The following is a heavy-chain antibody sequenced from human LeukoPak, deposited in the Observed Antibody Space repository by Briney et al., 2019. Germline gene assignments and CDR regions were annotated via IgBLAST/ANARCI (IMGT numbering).Heavy chain of an antibody. CDR3: ARRNYDFWSGYSYYFDY. J-gene: IGHJ4*02. V-gene: IGHV4-39*07. CDR2: IYYSGST. CDR1: GGSISSSSYY. D-gene: IGHD3-3*01. Sequence: PSETLSLTCTVSGGSISSSSYYWGWIRQPPGKGLEWIGSIYYSGSTYYNPSLKSRVTISVDTSKNQFSLKLSSVTAADTAVYYCARRNYDFWSGYSYYFDYWGQGTLVTVSS.